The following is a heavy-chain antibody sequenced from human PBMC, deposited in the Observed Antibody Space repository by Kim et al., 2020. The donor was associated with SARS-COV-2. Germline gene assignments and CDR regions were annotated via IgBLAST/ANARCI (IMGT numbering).Heavy chain of an antibody. CDR1: GFTFSSYA. Sequence: GGSLRLSCAASGFTFSSYAMHWVRQAPGKGLEWVAVISYEGSNKYYADSVKGRFTISRDNSKNTLYLQMNSLRAKDTAVYDCARDYYGSGSYYCDYWGQGTLVTVSS. J-gene: IGHJ4*02. CDR3: ARDYYGSGSYYCDY. V-gene: IGHV3-30*04. D-gene: IGHD3-10*01. CDR2: ISYEGSNK.